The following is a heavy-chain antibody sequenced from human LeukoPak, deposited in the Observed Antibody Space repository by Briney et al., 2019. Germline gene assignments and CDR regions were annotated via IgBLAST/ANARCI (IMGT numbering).Heavy chain of an antibody. J-gene: IGHJ4*02. CDR3: ARASATVPNLLDH. CDR1: GFTFSTYW. D-gene: IGHD4-17*01. Sequence: GGSLRLSCAASGFTFSTYWMHWVRQAPGKGLVWVARIKGDGSSTIYADSVKGRFTISRDNSKNTLYLQTSSLRAEDTAVYYCARASATVPNLLDHWGRGTLVTVSS. CDR2: IKGDGSST. V-gene: IGHV3-74*01.